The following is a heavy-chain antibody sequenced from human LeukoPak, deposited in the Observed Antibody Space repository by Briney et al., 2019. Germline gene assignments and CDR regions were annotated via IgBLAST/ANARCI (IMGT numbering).Heavy chain of an antibody. CDR1: GGSFSGYY. CDR2: INHSGST. D-gene: IGHD1-1*01. CDR3: ARGRTNWNYYYYYMDV. J-gene: IGHJ6*03. V-gene: IGHV4-34*01. Sequence: PSETLSLTCAVYGGSFSGYYGSWIRQPPGKGLEWIGEINHSGSTDYNPSLKSRVTISVDTSKNQFSLKLSSVTAADTAVYYCARGRTNWNYYYYYMDVWGKETTVTVSS.